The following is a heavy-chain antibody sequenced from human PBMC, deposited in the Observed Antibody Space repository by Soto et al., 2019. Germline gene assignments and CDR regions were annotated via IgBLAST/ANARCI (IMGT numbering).Heavy chain of an antibody. D-gene: IGHD2-2*01. Sequence: EVQLLESGGALVQPGGSLSLSCTTSGFTFSTTGMLWLRQPPGKGLEWVSAIGPDPSNTKYTDSVKGRFIISRDNSKNTVFLQMTSLRAEDTALYYCTTARHCSSDACPAAEWGQGTLITVSS. CDR2: IGPDPSNT. CDR1: GFTFSTTG. V-gene: IGHV3-23*01. CDR3: TTARHCSSDACPAAE. J-gene: IGHJ4*02.